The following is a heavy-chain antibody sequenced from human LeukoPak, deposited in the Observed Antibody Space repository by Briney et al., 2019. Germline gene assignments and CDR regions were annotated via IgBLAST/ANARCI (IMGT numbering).Heavy chain of an antibody. Sequence: GMSLRLSCEASGFTLRSYGMHWVRQAPGKGLEWVAVIWYDGSNENYSESVKGRFTISRDNSNNTLFLQMYSLRAEDTAVYYCARGVIAFDYWGQGTLVTVSS. D-gene: IGHD3-16*02. CDR3: ARGVIAFDY. CDR1: GFTLRSYG. J-gene: IGHJ4*02. V-gene: IGHV3-33*01. CDR2: IWYDGSNE.